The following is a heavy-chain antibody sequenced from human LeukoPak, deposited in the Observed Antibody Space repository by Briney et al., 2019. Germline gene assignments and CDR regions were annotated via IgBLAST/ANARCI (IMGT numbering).Heavy chain of an antibody. CDR3: TYCSDGSCYWFSLDY. J-gene: IGHJ4*02. CDR1: GYTFTNYG. V-gene: IGHV1-18*01. Sequence: ASVKVSCKASGYTFTNYGISWVRQAPGQGLEWMGWINPYNGNTKYVQKLQGRVTMTTDTSTSTAYMELRSLRSDDTAVYASTYCSDGSCYWFSLDYWGQGTLVTVSS. D-gene: IGHD2-15*01. CDR2: INPYNGNT.